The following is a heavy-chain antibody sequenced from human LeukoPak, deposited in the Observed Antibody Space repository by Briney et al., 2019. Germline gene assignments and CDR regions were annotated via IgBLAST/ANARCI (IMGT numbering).Heavy chain of an antibody. CDR2: ISYDGSNK. CDR1: GFTFSSYA. V-gene: IGHV3-30*04. Sequence: PGRSLRLSCAASGFTFSSYAMHWVPQAPGKGLEWVAVISYDGSNKYYADSVKGRFTISRDNSKNTLYLQMNSLRAEDTAVYYCARDSSSSLDYWGQGTLVTVSS. CDR3: ARDSSSSLDY. D-gene: IGHD6-6*01. J-gene: IGHJ4*02.